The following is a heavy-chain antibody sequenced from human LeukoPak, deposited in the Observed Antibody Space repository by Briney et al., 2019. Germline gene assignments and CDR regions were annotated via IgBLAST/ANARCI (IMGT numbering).Heavy chain of an antibody. V-gene: IGHV3-23*01. CDR2: ISIDGGRT. Sequence: GGSLRLSCAASGFTFSSYAMSWVRQAPGKGPEWVSTISIDGGRTYYADSVKGRFTVSRDTSKNTLYLQMNSLRVEETAVYYCARKGIGSSRYQNMDVWGKGTTVTVSS. CDR1: GFTFSSYA. J-gene: IGHJ6*03. CDR3: ARKGIGSSRYQNMDV. D-gene: IGHD6-25*01.